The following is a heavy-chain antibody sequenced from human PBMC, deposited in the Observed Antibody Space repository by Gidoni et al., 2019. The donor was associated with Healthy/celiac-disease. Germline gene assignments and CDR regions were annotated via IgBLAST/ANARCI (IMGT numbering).Heavy chain of an antibody. CDR2: MNPNSGNT. V-gene: IGHV1-8*01. J-gene: IGHJ4*02. Sequence: QVQLVQSGAEVKQPGASVKVSCKASGYTSTSYDINWVRQATGQGLEWMGWMNPNSGNTGYAQKFQGRVTMTRNTSISTAYMELSSLRSEDTAVYYCARGAPGYCSGGSCYTPANFDYWGQGTLVTVSS. D-gene: IGHD2-15*01. CDR3: ARGAPGYCSGGSCYTPANFDY. CDR1: GYTSTSYD.